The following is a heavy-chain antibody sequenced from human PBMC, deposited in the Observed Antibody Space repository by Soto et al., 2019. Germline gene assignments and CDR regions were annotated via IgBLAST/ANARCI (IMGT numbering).Heavy chain of an antibody. V-gene: IGHV4-39*01. CDR3: ARQTASIVRQGDFDY. CDR1: GDSITSSRYY. Sequence: QLVLQESGPGVVKPSETLSLTCSVSGDSITSSRYYWGWIRQTPQTGLEGIGSIYYSGSTFYNPSLKSRVTVAVDTFKNQFPLKLTSVSAADTSLYFCARQTASIVRQGDFDYWGQGTLVTVSS. D-gene: IGHD2-2*01. J-gene: IGHJ4*02. CDR2: IYYSGST.